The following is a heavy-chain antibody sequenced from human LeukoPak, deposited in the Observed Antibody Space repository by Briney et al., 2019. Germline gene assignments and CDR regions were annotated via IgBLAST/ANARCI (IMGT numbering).Heavy chain of an antibody. CDR3: AREIGGSSSPGDDAFDI. J-gene: IGHJ3*02. Sequence: GGSLRLSCAASGFSFSSYSMDWVRQAPGKGLEWVSSISSSSFYIYYADSVKGRFSISRDNAKSSLYLQMNSLRAEDTAVYYCAREIGGSSSPGDDAFDIWGQGTMVTVSS. CDR2: ISSSSFYI. D-gene: IGHD6-13*01. V-gene: IGHV3-21*01. CDR1: GFSFSSYS.